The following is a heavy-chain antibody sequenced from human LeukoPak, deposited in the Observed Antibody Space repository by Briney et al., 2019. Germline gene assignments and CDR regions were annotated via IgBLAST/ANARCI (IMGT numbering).Heavy chain of an antibody. CDR1: GGSISSATNY. CDR2: INHSGST. J-gene: IGHJ6*03. D-gene: IGHD6-13*01. V-gene: IGHV4-39*07. Sequence: HPSQTLSLTCTVSGGSISSATNYWSWIRQPPGKGLEWIGEINHSGSTNYNPSLKSRVTISVDTSKNQFSLKLSSVTAADTAVYYCARITAAGISYHYYMDVWGKGTTVTVSS. CDR3: ARITAAGISYHYYMDV.